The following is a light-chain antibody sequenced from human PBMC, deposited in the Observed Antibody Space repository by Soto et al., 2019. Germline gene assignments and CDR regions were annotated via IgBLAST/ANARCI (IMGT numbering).Light chain of an antibody. V-gene: IGLV2-8*01. CDR3: ISLLAGNNYWV. CDR2: EVT. J-gene: IGLJ3*02. CDR1: SSDVGGYDY. Sequence: QSALTQPPSASGSPGRSVTISCTGTSSDVGGYDYVSWFQQHPGKAPKLIIYEVTKRPSGVPDRLSASKSGNTASLTVSGLQAADEGDYDCISLLAGNNYWVFGGGTKVTVL.